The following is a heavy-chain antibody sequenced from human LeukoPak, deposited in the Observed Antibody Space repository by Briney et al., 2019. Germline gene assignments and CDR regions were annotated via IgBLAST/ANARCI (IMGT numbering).Heavy chain of an antibody. CDR2: IYYSGST. CDR3: ARGRVMATDH. J-gene: IGHJ5*02. Sequence: PSETLSLTCTVSGGSISSYYWSWIRQPPGKGLEWIGYIYYSGSTNYNPSLKSRVTISVDTSKNQFSLKLSSVTAADTAVYYCARGRVMATDHWGQGTLVTVSS. D-gene: IGHD5-24*01. V-gene: IGHV4-59*01. CDR1: GGSISSYY.